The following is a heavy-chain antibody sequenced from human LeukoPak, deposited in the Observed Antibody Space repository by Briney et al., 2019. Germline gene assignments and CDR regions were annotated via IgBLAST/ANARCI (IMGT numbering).Heavy chain of an antibody. Sequence: GRSLRLSCAASGFTFSSYGMHWVRQAPGKGLEWVAVISYDGSNKYYADSVKGRFTISRDNSKNTLYLQMNSLRAEDTAVYYCAKGLRVWGATAPFDYWGQGTLVTVSS. CDR2: ISYDGSNK. D-gene: IGHD1-26*01. J-gene: IGHJ4*02. CDR3: AKGLRVWGATAPFDY. V-gene: IGHV3-30*18. CDR1: GFTFSSYG.